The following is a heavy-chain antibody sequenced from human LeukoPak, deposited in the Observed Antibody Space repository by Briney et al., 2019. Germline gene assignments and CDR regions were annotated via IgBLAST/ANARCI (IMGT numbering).Heavy chain of an antibody. CDR1: GGSFSGYY. J-gene: IGHJ5*02. Sequence: SETLSLTCAVYGGSFSGYYLSWIRQPPGKGLEWIGEINHSGSTNYNPSLKSRVTISVDTSKNQFSLKLSSVTAADTAVYYCARGSVVVPAAILIVSYNWFDPWGQGTLVTVSS. D-gene: IGHD2-2*01. CDR3: ARGSVVVPAAILIVSYNWFDP. CDR2: INHSGST. V-gene: IGHV4-34*01.